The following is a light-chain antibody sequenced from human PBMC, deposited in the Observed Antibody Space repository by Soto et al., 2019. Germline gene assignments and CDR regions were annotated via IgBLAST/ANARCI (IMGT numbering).Light chain of an antibody. CDR3: QKYNSAPRT. Sequence: DIPMTQSPSSLAASVGDRVTITCRASQGIIDYLAWYQQKPGKAPKLLIYAASTLQSGVPSRFSGSGAGTDFSLTISSLQSEDVATYYCQKYNSAPRTFGQGTKVEIK. CDR2: AAS. CDR1: QGIIDY. J-gene: IGKJ1*01. V-gene: IGKV1-27*01.